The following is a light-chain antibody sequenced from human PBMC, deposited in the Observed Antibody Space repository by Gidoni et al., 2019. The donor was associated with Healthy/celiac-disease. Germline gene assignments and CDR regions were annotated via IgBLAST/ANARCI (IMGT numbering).Light chain of an antibody. CDR3: QQYNSYPYT. J-gene: IGKJ2*01. Sequence: DIQMTQSPSTLYASVGDRVTITCRASQSISSWLAWYQQKPGKAPKLLIYKASSLESGVPSRFSGSGSVTDLTLTISSLQPDDFATYYCQQYNSYPYTFGQGTKLEIK. V-gene: IGKV1-5*03. CDR2: KAS. CDR1: QSISSW.